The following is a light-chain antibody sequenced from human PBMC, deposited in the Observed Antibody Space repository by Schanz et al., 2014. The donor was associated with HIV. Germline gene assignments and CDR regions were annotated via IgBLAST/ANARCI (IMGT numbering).Light chain of an antibody. Sequence: QSVLTQPASVSGSPGQSITISCIGTSSDVGAYNFVSWYQQHPGKAPKLMIYGVDKRPSGVSHRFSGAKSGNTASLTISGLQAEDEADYYCCSFAGADSLFVFGIGTKLTVL. J-gene: IGLJ1*01. CDR2: GVD. V-gene: IGLV2-23*02. CDR1: SSDVGAYNF. CDR3: CSFAGADSLFV.